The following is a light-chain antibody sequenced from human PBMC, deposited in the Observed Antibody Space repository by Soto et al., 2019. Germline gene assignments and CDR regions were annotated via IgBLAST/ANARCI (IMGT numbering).Light chain of an antibody. Sequence: EFVLTQSPVTLSLSPGERATLSCRASQSISSSFLAWYQQKPGQAPRLLIYGASSRATGIPDRFSGSGSGTDFTLTISRLEPEDFAVYYCQQCGSSPETFGQGTKVDIK. V-gene: IGKV3-20*01. CDR1: QSISSSF. J-gene: IGKJ1*01. CDR3: QQCGSSPET. CDR2: GAS.